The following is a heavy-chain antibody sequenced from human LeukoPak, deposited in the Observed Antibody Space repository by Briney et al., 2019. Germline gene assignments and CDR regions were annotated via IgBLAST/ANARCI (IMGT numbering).Heavy chain of an antibody. CDR2: ISSDGSSE. V-gene: IGHV3-33*03. D-gene: IGHD3-3*01. J-gene: IGHJ6*03. CDR3: AKGQDVITIFGVVITGAGYYYMDV. Sequence: GGSLRLSCAASGFTFISYGMHWVRQAPGKGLEWVAVISSDGSSEHYADSVKGRFTISRDNSKDTLYLEMNSLRAEDTAVYYCAKGQDVITIFGVVITGAGYYYMDVWGKGTTVTVSS. CDR1: GFTFISYG.